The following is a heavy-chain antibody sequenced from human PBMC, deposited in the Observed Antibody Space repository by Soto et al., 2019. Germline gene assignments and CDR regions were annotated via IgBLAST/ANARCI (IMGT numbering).Heavy chain of an antibody. Sequence: GGSLRLSCAASGFTFSSYAMSWVRQAPGKGLEWVSAISGSGGSTYYADSVKGRFTISRDNSKNTLYLQMNSLRAEDTAVYYCAKDGDSYYYGSGSYRYFDYWGQGTLVTVSS. CDR1: GFTFSSYA. CDR2: ISGSGGST. D-gene: IGHD3-10*01. V-gene: IGHV3-23*01. CDR3: AKDGDSYYYGSGSYRYFDY. J-gene: IGHJ4*02.